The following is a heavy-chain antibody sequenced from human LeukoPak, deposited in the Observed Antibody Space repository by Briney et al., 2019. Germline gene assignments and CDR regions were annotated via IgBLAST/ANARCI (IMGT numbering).Heavy chain of an antibody. CDR2: INRNGDNT. CDR1: GFTFDDYG. V-gene: IGHV3-20*04. J-gene: IGHJ4*02. D-gene: IGHD2-8*01. CDR3: ARGFRNGPFDC. Sequence: GGSLRLSCEASGFTFDDYGMSWVRQVPGKGMEWVSGINRNGDNTDYADSVKGRFTISRDNAKNSHFLQMNSLRVEDTAFYYCARGFRNGPFDCWGQGTLVTVSS.